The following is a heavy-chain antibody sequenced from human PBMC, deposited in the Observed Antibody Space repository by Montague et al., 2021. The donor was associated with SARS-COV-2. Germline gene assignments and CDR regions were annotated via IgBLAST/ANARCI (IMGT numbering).Heavy chain of an antibody. D-gene: IGHD3-10*01. CDR3: ARLGDGVVPSPILGVGPHYSYYYMDV. CDR2: IHHGGST. J-gene: IGHJ6*03. CDR1: GGSFSTYS. Sequence: SETLSLTCAVHGGSFSTYSWNWIRQPPGKGLEWIGEIHHGGSTNYNPSPKSRVTISADTSKNQFSLKLTSVAAADTAVYYCARLGDGVVPSPILGVGPHYSYYYMDVWGKGTTVTVSS. V-gene: IGHV4-34*01.